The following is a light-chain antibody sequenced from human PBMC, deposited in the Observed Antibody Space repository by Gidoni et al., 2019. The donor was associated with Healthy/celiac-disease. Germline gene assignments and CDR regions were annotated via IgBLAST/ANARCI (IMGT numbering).Light chain of an antibody. J-gene: IGKJ1*01. CDR3: QQYNSYLWT. CDR2: AAS. Sequence: DIQMTQSPSTLPASVGDRVTITCRASQSISSWLAWYQQKPGKAPKLLIYAASSLESGVPSRFSGSGSGTEFTLTISSLQPDDFATYYCQQYNSYLWTFXQXTKVEIK. CDR1: QSISSW. V-gene: IGKV1-5*01.